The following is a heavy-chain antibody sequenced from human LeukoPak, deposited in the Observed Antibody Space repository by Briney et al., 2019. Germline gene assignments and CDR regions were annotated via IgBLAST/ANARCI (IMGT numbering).Heavy chain of an antibody. CDR2: ISDTGGNT. J-gene: IGHJ4*02. CDR3: AKRSLYSSSFPYFDY. V-gene: IGHV3-23*01. D-gene: IGHD6-6*01. CDR1: GFTFSSYA. Sequence: GGSLRLSCAASGFTFSSYAMSWVRQAPGKGLEWVSAISDTGGNTYYADSVKGRFSISRDNSKNTLYMQLNSLRADDTAVYYCAKRSLYSSSFPYFDYWGQGTLVTVSS.